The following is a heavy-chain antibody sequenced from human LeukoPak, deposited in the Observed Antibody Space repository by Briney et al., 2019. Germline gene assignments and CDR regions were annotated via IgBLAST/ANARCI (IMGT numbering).Heavy chain of an antibody. J-gene: IGHJ1*01. V-gene: IGHV4-39*07. CDR3: ARDLYGDWPPEYFQH. CDR1: GGSISSSSYY. CDR2: IYYSGST. D-gene: IGHD4-17*01. Sequence: PSETLSLTCTVSGGSISSSSYYWGWIRQPPGEGLEWIGSIYYSGSTYYNPSLKSRVTISVDTSKNQFSLKLSSVTAADTAVYYCARDLYGDWPPEYFQHWGQGTLVTVSS.